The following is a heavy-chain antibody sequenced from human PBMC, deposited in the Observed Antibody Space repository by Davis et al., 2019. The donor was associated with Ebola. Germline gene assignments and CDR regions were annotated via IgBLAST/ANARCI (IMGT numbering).Heavy chain of an antibody. J-gene: IGHJ6*02. CDR1: GCTFSSYA. CDR2: IIPIFGTA. CDR3: ARAEDYYYGMDV. Sequence: SSVPVSCKASGCTFSSYAISWVRQAPGQGLEWMGGIIPIFGTANYAQKFQGRVTITADESTSTAYMELSSLRSEDTAVYYCARAEDYYYGMDVWGQGTTVTVSS. V-gene: IGHV1-69*13.